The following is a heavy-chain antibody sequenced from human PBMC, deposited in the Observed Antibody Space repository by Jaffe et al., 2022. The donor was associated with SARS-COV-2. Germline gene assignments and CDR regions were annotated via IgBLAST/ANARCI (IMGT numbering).Heavy chain of an antibody. Sequence: QVQLVQSGAEVKKPGSSVKVSCKASGGTFSSYAISWVRQAPGQGLEWMGGIIPIFGTANYAQKFQGRVTITADESTSTAYMELSSLRSEDTAVYYCARSTLILNDDYGDYVDRGSATYHYYYYGMDVWGQGTTVTVSS. J-gene: IGHJ6*02. CDR2: IIPIFGTA. D-gene: IGHD4-17*01. CDR1: GGTFSSYA. V-gene: IGHV1-69*01. CDR3: ARSTLILNDDYGDYVDRGSATYHYYYYGMDV.